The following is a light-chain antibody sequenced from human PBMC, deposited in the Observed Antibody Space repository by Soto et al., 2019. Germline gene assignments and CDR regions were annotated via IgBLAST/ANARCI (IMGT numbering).Light chain of an antibody. J-gene: IGKJ1*01. CDR2: GAS. CDR1: QSVSNNY. CDR3: QQYNNYPWT. V-gene: IGKV3-20*01. Sequence: EIVLTQSPGTLSLSPGERATLSCRASQSVSNNYLAWYQQKPGQAPRLLIYGASNRATGIPDRFSGSGSGTDFTLTISSLQPNDFATYYCQQYNNYPWTFGQGTKVDIK.